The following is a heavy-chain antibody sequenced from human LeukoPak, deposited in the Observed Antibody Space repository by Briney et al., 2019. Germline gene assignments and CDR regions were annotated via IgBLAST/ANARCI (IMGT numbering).Heavy chain of an antibody. V-gene: IGHV3-43*01. Sequence: GGSLRLSCAAPGFTFDDHTMHWVRQAPGKGLEWVSLISWDGGVTKYVGSVKGRFTISRGNSKNSLYLQMNSLRTEDTALYYCAKSDHRGDGFNYDYWGQGTLVTVSS. CDR2: ISWDGGVT. CDR1: GFTFDDHT. D-gene: IGHD5-24*01. J-gene: IGHJ4*02. CDR3: AKSDHRGDGFNYDY.